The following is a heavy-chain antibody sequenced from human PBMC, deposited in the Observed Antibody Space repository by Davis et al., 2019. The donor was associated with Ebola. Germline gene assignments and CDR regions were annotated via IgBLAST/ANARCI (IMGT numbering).Heavy chain of an antibody. J-gene: IGHJ6*02. D-gene: IGHD3-3*01. CDR3: ASRYDFTRLNSMDV. CDR2: IIPIFGTT. CDR1: GGTFSSYA. Sequence: AASVKVSCKASGGTFSSYAISWVRQAPGQGLEWLGEIIPIFGTTNFAQKFQGRITITADRSPSAAYMELSSLRSEDTAVYYCASRYDFTRLNSMDVWGQGTTVTVSS. V-gene: IGHV1-69*06.